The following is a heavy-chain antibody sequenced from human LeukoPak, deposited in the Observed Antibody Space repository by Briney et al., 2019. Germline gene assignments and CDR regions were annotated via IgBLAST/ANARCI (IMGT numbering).Heavy chain of an antibody. CDR1: GGSISGGSYY. J-gene: IGHJ4*02. V-gene: IGHV4-61*02. D-gene: IGHD3-10*01. CDR2: IYTSGST. Sequence: SETLSLTCTVSGGSISGGSYYWSWIRQPAGKGLEWIGRIYTSGSTNYNPSLKSRVTISVDTSKNQFSLKLSSVTAADTAVYYCARGYGSGSRFDYWGQGTLVTVSS. CDR3: ARGYGSGSRFDY.